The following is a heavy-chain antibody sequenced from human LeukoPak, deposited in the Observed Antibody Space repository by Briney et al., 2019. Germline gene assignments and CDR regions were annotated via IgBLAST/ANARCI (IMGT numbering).Heavy chain of an antibody. D-gene: IGHD3-22*01. V-gene: IGHV3-74*01. CDR1: GXTFSGYW. Sequence: PGGSLRLSCEASGXTFSGYWMHWVRQAPGKGLVWVLRISPDGSTISYADSVKGRFTISRDNAKNTLYLQMSSLRAEDTAVYCCARDFYTSYHHSSGDDFDYWGQGSLVTVSS. J-gene: IGHJ4*02. CDR3: ARDFYTSYHHSSGDDFDY. CDR2: ISPDGSTI.